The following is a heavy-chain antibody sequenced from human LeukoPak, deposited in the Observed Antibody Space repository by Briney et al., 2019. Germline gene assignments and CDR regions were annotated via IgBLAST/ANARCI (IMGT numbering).Heavy chain of an antibody. CDR1: GFSFKSYA. J-gene: IGHJ4*02. D-gene: IGHD6-6*01. CDR3: ARDSSSPDY. Sequence: GGSLRLSCAASGFSFKSYAMNWVRQAPGKGLEWVSSISESGDSTHYADSVKGRFTISRDNAKNSLYLQMNSLRAEDTAVYYCARDSSSPDYWGQGTLVTVSS. V-gene: IGHV3-21*01. CDR2: ISESGDST.